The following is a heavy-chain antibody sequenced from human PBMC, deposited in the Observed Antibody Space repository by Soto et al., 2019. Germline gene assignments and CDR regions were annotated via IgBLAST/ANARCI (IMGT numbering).Heavy chain of an antibody. Sequence: SETLSLTCTVSGISISINTYYWGRIRQSPEKGLEWIGYVYKSGTTYYNLSLKSRVTISLDTSRNQFSLRLTSVTAADTAVYYCARHVGYSAFDYFDYWGQGRLVTVSS. CDR1: GISISINTYY. V-gene: IGHV4-39*01. D-gene: IGHD5-12*01. J-gene: IGHJ4*02. CDR3: ARHVGYSAFDYFDY. CDR2: VYKSGTT.